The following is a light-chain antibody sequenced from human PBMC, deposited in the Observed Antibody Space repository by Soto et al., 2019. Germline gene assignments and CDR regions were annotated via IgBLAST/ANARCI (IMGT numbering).Light chain of an antibody. CDR1: QRVSSN. V-gene: IGKV3D-15*01. CDR2: GAS. CDR3: QQRDSWPIT. Sequence: IVMTPSPATLSVSPGESATLSFRASQRVSSNVAWYQQKPGQAPRLLIYGASSRATGFPDRFSGSGSGTDFTLTINSLEPDDFAVYYCQQRDSWPITFGQGTRLENK. J-gene: IGKJ5*01.